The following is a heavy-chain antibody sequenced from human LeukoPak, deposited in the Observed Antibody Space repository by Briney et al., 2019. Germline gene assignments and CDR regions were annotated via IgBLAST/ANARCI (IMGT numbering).Heavy chain of an antibody. CDR2: IGTASDT. J-gene: IGHJ6*03. CDR3: ARGPPSGNYYYMDV. D-gene: IGHD6-19*01. CDR1: GFTFSGFD. Sequence: AGGSLRLSCAASGFTFSGFDMHWVRQPTGQGLEWVSTIGTASDTYYPGSVEGRFTLSRDNAKNSLYLQMNSLTAGDTAVYYCARGPPSGNYYYMDVWGKGTTVTVSS. V-gene: IGHV3-13*01.